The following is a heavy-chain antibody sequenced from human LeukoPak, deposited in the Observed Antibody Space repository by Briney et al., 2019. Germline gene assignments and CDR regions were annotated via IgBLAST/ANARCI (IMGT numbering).Heavy chain of an antibody. CDR2: INHSGST. V-gene: IGHV4-34*01. CDR3: ARQHVSSGWPFDY. D-gene: IGHD6-19*01. Sequence: ASETLSLTCSVYGGSFSGCYWSWIRQPPGKGLEWIGEINHSGSTNYNPSLKSRVTISVDTSKNQLSLKVSSVTAADTAVYYCARQHVSSGWPFDYWGQGTLVTVSS. CDR1: GGSFSGCY. J-gene: IGHJ4*02.